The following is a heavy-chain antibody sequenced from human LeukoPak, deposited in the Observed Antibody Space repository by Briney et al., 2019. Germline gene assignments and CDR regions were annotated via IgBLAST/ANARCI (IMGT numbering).Heavy chain of an antibody. J-gene: IGHJ4*02. D-gene: IGHD2-2*01. CDR2: IWSDGSNK. CDR3: ARPRGCGSARCNNFDY. Sequence: GGSLRLSCTASGLTLSNYDMHWVRQAPGKGLEWMAFIWSDGSNKDYADSVKGRFTISRDNSKNTLYLQMNNLRAEDTAVYYCARPRGCGSARCNNFDYWGQGTLVTVSS. CDR1: GLTLSNYD. V-gene: IGHV3-33*01.